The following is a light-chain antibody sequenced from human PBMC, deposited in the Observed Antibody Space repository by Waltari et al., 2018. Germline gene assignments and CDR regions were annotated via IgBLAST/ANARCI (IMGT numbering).Light chain of an antibody. CDR1: QSVSSNY. J-gene: IGKJ1*01. CDR3: QQYGRSPWT. CDR2: AVS. V-gene: IGKV3-20*01. Sequence: EFVLTQSPGTLSLSPGERVTLSCRASQSVSSNYLAWYQQKPGQPPRLLIYAVSNRATGIADRFSGSGSGTDFTLTISRLEPEDVAVYYCQQYGRSPWTFGQGTKVEIK.